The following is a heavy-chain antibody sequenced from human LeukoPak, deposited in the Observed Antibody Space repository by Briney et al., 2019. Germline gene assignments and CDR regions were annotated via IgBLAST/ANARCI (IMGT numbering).Heavy chain of an antibody. CDR3: AKVEGGYCSGGSCFGAFDI. D-gene: IGHD2-15*01. J-gene: IGHJ3*02. CDR2: ISGDGGST. CDR1: GFTFDDYA. V-gene: IGHV3-43*02. Sequence: GASLRLSCAASGFTFDDYAMHWVRQAPGKGLEWVSLISGDGGSTYYADSVKGRFTISRDNSKDSLYLQMNSLRTEDTALYYCAKVEGGYCSGGSCFGAFDIWGQGTMVTVSS.